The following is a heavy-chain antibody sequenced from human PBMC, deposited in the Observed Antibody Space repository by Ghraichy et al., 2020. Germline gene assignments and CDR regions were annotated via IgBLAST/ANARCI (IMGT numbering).Heavy chain of an antibody. CDR3: ARNYDSSGYSPYYFDY. V-gene: IGHV4-4*07. Sequence: LSLTCTVSGGSISSYYWSWIRQPAGKGLEWIGRIYTSGSTNYNPSLKSRVTMSVDTSKNQFSLKLSSVTAADTAVYYCARNYDSSGYSPYYFDYWGQGTLVTVSS. CDR1: GGSISSYY. D-gene: IGHD3-22*01. J-gene: IGHJ4*02. CDR2: IYTSGST.